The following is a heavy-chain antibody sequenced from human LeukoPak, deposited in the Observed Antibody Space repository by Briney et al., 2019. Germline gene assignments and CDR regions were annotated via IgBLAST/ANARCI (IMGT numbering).Heavy chain of an antibody. Sequence: SETLSLTCTVPGGSISSYYWSWIRQPPGKGLEWIGYIYYSGSTNYNPSLKSRVTISVGTSKNQFSLKLSSVTAADTAVYYCARQVWDYCGSGSYRRAFYYYGMDVWGQGTTVTVSS. CDR2: IYYSGST. J-gene: IGHJ6*02. CDR1: GGSISSYY. V-gene: IGHV4-59*08. D-gene: IGHD3-10*01. CDR3: ARQVWDYCGSGSYRRAFYYYGMDV.